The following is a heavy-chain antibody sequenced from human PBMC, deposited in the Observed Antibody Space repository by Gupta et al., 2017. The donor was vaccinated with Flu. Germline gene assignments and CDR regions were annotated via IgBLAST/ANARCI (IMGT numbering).Heavy chain of an antibody. J-gene: IGHJ4*02. D-gene: IGHD4-17*01. Sequence: EMQLVVSGGGLVLPVGSLSLSCPASGFLFISSYFQWVRQAPGKGLVWVSRMNHDGSRTTYAESVKGRFTISRDNAKNTLYLQMNSLGDDDTAVYYCATVTSGCWGQGTLGNGSS. CDR2: MNHDGSRT. CDR3: ATVTSGC. CDR1: GFLFISSY. V-gene: IGHV3-74*03.